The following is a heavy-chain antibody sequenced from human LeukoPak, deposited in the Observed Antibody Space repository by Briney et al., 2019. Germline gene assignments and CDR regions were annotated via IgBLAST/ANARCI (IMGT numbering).Heavy chain of an antibody. CDR1: GGSISSYY. D-gene: IGHD6-13*01. J-gene: IGHJ3*02. CDR3: ARGRQQLVAFDI. V-gene: IGHV4-59*12. CDR2: IYYSGST. Sequence: SSETLSLTCTVSGGSISSYYWSWIRQPPGKGLEWIGYIYYSGSTNYNPSLKSRVTISVDTSKNQFSLKLSSVTAADTAVYYCARGRQQLVAFDIWGQGTMVTVSS.